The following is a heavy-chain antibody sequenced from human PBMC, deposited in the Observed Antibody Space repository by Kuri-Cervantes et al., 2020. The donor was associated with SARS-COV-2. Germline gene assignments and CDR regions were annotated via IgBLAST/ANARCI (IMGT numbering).Heavy chain of an antibody. Sequence: ASVKVSCKAPGYTFTGYYMHWVRQAPGQGLEWMGRINPNSGGTNYAQKFQGRVTMTRDTSISTAYMELSRLRSDDTAVYYCARDPGGLDAFDIWGQGTMVTVSS. CDR1: GYTFTGYY. D-gene: IGHD4-23*01. V-gene: IGHV1-2*06. CDR3: ARDPGGLDAFDI. CDR2: INPNSGGT. J-gene: IGHJ3*02.